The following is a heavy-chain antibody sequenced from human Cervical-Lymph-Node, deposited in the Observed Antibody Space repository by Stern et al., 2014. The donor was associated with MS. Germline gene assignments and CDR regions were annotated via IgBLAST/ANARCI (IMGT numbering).Heavy chain of an antibody. CDR1: GYTFISYD. CDR2: MNPNNANT. D-gene: IGHD5-18*01. CDR3: VRGGFSYGYGLDA. J-gene: IGHJ6*02. Sequence: QVQLVQSGSQVRKPGASVTVSCQASGYTFISYDIFWVRQATGQELEWMGWMNPNNANTGHSQKFQGRVTMTRNISISTAYMELSSLRSDDTAVYYCVRGGFSYGYGLDAWGQGTAVIVSS. V-gene: IGHV1-8*01.